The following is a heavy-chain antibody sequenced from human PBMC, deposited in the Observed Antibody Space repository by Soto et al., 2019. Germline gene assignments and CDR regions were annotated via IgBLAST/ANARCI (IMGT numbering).Heavy chain of an antibody. CDR2: VWKDGSNR. Sequence: GGSLRLSCAASGITFSDYGMHWVRQAPGKGLEWVAGVWKDGSNRYYVNSVKGRFTISRDNSKNTLYLQMNSLRDEDTAVYYCAKVPRGSNFGYYNFWGQGTLVTVSS. D-gene: IGHD5-18*01. J-gene: IGHJ4*02. CDR1: GITFSDYG. CDR3: AKVPRGSNFGYYNF. V-gene: IGHV3-30*02.